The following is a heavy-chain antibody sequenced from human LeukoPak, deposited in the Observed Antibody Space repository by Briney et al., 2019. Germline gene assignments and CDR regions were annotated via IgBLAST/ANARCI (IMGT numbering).Heavy chain of an antibody. Sequence: GTSVKVSCKASGFTFTSSAVQWVRQARGQRREWIGWIVVGSGNTNYAQKFQERVTITRDMSTSTAYMELSSLRSEDTAVCYCAADLTGDYYYYMDVWGKGTTVTVSS. CDR2: IVVGSGNT. V-gene: IGHV1-58*01. CDR1: GFTFTSSA. CDR3: AADLTGDYYYYMDV. D-gene: IGHD7-27*01. J-gene: IGHJ6*03.